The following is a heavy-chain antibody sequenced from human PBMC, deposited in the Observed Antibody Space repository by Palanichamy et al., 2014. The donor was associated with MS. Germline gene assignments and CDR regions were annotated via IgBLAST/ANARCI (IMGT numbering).Heavy chain of an antibody. CDR1: DSPLATMA. J-gene: IGHJ4*02. Sequence: EVQLVEVWGEGLVQPGGSRRDSPVQPLDSPLATMARAGSARLQGRGLEWVSGISGRGGSTYADAVKGRFTISRDNSKNTLYLQMNSLRAEDTAVYYCAGRPGEQPYYFDYWGQGTLVTVSS. D-gene: IGHD6-13*01. CDR2: ISGRGGST. V-gene: IGHV3-23*04. CDR3: AGRPGEQPYYFDY.